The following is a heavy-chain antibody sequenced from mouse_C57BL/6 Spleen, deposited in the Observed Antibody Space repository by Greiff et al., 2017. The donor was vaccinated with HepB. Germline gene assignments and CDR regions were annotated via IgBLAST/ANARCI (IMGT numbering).Heavy chain of an antibody. CDR3: ARGGSSYKNYYAMDY. V-gene: IGHV1-59*01. J-gene: IGHJ4*01. CDR2: IDPSDSYT. CDR1: GYTFTSYW. Sequence: QVQLQQSGAELVRPGTSVKLSCKASGYTFTSYWMHWVKQRPGQGLEWIGVIDPSDSYTNYNQKFKGKATLTVDTSSSTAYMQLSSLTSEDSAVYYCARGGSSYKNYYAMDYWGQGTSVTVSS. D-gene: IGHD1-1*01.